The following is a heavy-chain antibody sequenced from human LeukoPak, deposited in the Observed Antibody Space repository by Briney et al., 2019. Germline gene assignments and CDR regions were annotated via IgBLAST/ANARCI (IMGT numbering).Heavy chain of an antibody. V-gene: IGHV1-18*01. CDR1: GYTFTSYG. CDR2: INTYNGDT. Sequence: ASVKVSCKASGYTFTSYGISWVRQAPGQGLEWMGWINTYNGDTYYAQKLQGSVTMTTDTATSTAYMELRSLRSDDTAVYYCARDLEQQLVTGWFDPWGQGTLVTVSS. J-gene: IGHJ5*02. D-gene: IGHD6-13*01. CDR3: ARDLEQQLVTGWFDP.